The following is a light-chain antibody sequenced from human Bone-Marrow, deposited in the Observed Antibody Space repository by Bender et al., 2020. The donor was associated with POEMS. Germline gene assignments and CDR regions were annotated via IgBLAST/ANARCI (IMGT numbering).Light chain of an antibody. J-gene: IGLJ1*01. V-gene: IGLV3-25*03. CDR1: SLPIKH. CDR3: QSADSSGNSV. CDR2: DGD. Sequence: SLELTQPPSLSVSPGQTARITCSADSLPIKHGFWYQQKSGQAPVLVIYDGDKRPSEIPERFSGSSSGTTITLTISGVQAEDEADYYCQSADSSGNSVFGTGTEVIVL.